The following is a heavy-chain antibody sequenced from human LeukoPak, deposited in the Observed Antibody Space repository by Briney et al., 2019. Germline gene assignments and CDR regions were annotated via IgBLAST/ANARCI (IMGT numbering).Heavy chain of an antibody. CDR1: GFTFDDYG. J-gene: IGHJ4*02. Sequence: GGSLRLSCAASGFTFDDYGMSWVRQAPGKGLEWVSGINWNGGSTGYADSVKGRFTISRDNAKNSLYLQMNSMRAEDTALYYCARDSFCSSTNCYSYWGQGTLVTVSS. D-gene: IGHD2-2*01. V-gene: IGHV3-20*04. CDR2: INWNGGST. CDR3: ARDSFCSSTNCYSY.